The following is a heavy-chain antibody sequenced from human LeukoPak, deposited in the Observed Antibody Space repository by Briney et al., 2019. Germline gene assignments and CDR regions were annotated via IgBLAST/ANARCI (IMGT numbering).Heavy chain of an antibody. CDR3: ASLGTLRS. D-gene: IGHD7-27*01. J-gene: IGHJ5*02. CDR1: GASVSSSSYY. CDR2: ISYSGTN. Sequence: SETLSLTCTVSGASVSSSSYYWGWIPQPPGKGLEWIGSISYSGTNYNNPSLKSRVSISIDTSKNQFSVKLTSVTAADTAMYYCASLGTLRSWGQGTLVTVSS. V-gene: IGHV4-39*01.